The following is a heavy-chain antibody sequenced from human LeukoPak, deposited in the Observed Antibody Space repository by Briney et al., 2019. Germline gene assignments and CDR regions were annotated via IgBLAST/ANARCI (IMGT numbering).Heavy chain of an antibody. D-gene: IGHD2-2*01. CDR3: ARGVYQLLSGEYFQH. Sequence: SETLSLTCTVSGGSISSSSYYWSWIRQPPGKGLEWIGEINHSGSTNYNPSLKSRVTISVDTSKNQFSLKLSSVTAEDTAVYYCARGVYQLLSGEYFQHWGQGTLVTVSS. CDR2: INHSGST. J-gene: IGHJ1*01. V-gene: IGHV4-39*07. CDR1: GGSISSSSYY.